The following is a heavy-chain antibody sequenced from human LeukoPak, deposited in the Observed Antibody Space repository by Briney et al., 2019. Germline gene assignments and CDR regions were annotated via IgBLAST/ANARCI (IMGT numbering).Heavy chain of an antibody. CDR1: DYSISSGYY. D-gene: IGHD6-19*01. J-gene: IGHJ4*02. Sequence: PSETLSLTCTVSDYSISSGYYWGWIRQPPGKGLEWIGSVYHSGNTYYKSSLESRVTISVDTSKNHFSLKLSSVTAADTAVYYCARGDGWSFDFWGPGTLVTVSS. CDR2: VYHSGNT. V-gene: IGHV4-38-2*02. CDR3: ARGDGWSFDF.